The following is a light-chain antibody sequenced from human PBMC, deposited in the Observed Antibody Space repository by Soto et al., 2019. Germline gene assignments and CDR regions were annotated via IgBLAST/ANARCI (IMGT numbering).Light chain of an antibody. CDR1: QSVFNNH. Sequence: EIVLTQTPGTLSLSPGERDTLSCRASQSVFNNHIGWYQQKPGQAPRRLIFGACFRATGIPDRFSGSGSGTDFTLTISRLEPEDFAVYYCQQYGSSPTTFGQGTKVEIK. CDR3: QQYGSSPTT. CDR2: GAC. V-gene: IGKV3-20*01. J-gene: IGKJ1*01.